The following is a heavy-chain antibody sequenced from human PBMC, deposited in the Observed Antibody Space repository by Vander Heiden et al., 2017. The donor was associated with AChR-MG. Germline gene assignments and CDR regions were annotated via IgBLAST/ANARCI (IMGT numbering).Heavy chain of an antibody. V-gene: IGHV3-53*01. CDR3: ASPPKLEDYFDY. D-gene: IGHD6-13*01. CDR1: GFTVSSNY. J-gene: IGHJ4*02. CDR2: IYSGGST. Sequence: EVQLVESGGGLIQPGGSLRLSCAASGFTVSSNYMGWVRQAPGKGLEWVSVIYSGGSTYYADSVKGRFTISRDNSKNTLYLQMNSLRAEDTAVYYCASPPKLEDYFDYWGQGTLVTVSS.